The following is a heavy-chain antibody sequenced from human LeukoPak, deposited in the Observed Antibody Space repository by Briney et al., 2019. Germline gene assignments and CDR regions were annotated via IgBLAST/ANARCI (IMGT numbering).Heavy chain of an antibody. D-gene: IGHD3-3*01. CDR3: ARDHYDFWSGYQPLGY. CDR1: GFTFSSYS. J-gene: IGHJ4*02. Sequence: PGGSLRLSCAASGFTFSSYSMNWVRQAPGKGLEWVSSISSSSYIYYADSVKDRFTISRDNAKSSVYLQMDSMRAEDTAVDYCARDHYDFWSGYQPLGYWGQGTLVTVSS. CDR2: ISSSSYI. V-gene: IGHV3-21*01.